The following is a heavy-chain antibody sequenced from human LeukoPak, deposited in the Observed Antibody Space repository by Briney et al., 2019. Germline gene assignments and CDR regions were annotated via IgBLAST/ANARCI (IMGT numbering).Heavy chain of an antibody. CDR1: GFTFSSYA. CDR2: ISGSGGST. CDR3: AKGYCTNGVCYPSHFDY. D-gene: IGHD2-8*01. V-gene: IGHV3-23*01. Sequence: GGSLRLSCAASGFTFSSYAMSWVRQAPGKGLERVSAISGSGGSTYYADSVKGRFTISRDNSKNTLYLQMNSLRAEDTAVYYCAKGYCTNGVCYPSHFDYWGQGTLVTVSS. J-gene: IGHJ4*02.